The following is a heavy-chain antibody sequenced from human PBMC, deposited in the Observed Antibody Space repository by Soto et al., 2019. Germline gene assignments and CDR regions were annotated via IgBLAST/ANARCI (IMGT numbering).Heavy chain of an antibody. Sequence: GASVKVSCKASGCTFTGYYMHWVRQAPGQGLEWMGWINPNSGGTNYAQKFQGWVTMTRDTSISTAYMELSRLRSDDTAVYYCAREPRFLEWLPSPGAFDIWGQGTMVTVSS. D-gene: IGHD3-3*01. V-gene: IGHV1-2*04. J-gene: IGHJ3*02. CDR1: GCTFTGYY. CDR2: INPNSGGT. CDR3: AREPRFLEWLPSPGAFDI.